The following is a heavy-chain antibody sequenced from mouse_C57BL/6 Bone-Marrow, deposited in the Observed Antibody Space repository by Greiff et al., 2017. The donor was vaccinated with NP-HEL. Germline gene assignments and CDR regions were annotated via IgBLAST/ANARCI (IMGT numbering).Heavy chain of an antibody. D-gene: IGHD1-1*01. V-gene: IGHV5-9-1*02. CDR3: TREPYRGSSYPYWYFDV. Sequence: DVMLVESGEGLVKPGGSLKLSCAASGFTFSSYAMSWVRQTPEKRLEWVAYISSGGDYSYYADTVKGRFTISRDNARNTLYLQMSSLTSEDTAMYYCTREPYRGSSYPYWYFDVWGTGTTVTVSS. CDR2: ISSGGDYS. CDR1: GFTFSSYA. J-gene: IGHJ1*03.